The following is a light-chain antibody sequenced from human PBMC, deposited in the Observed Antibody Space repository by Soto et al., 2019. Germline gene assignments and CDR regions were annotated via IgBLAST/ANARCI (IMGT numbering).Light chain of an antibody. J-gene: IGKJ4*01. CDR2: KAS. Sequence: DIQMTQSPSTLSACVGDRVTITCRASQNINSWLAWYQQKPGKAPKLLIYKASNLESGVPSRFSGSGSGTDFTLTISSLQPDDFATYHCQQYESFFPLTFGGGTKVDIK. V-gene: IGKV1-5*03. CDR1: QNINSW. CDR3: QQYESFFPLT.